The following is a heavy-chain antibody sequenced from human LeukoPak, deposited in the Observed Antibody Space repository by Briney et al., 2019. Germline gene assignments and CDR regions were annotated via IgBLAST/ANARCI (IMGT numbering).Heavy chain of an antibody. J-gene: IGHJ5*02. CDR1: GGSISSYY. D-gene: IGHD1-7*01. Sequence: SETLSLTCTVSGGSISSYYWSWIRQPSGKGLEWIGRIYTSGSTNYNPSLKSRVTMSVDTSKNQFSLKLSSVTAADTAVYYCARSLNWIYGLGHNNWFDPWGQGTLVTVSS. CDR3: ARSLNWIYGLGHNNWFDP. CDR2: IYTSGST. V-gene: IGHV4-4*07.